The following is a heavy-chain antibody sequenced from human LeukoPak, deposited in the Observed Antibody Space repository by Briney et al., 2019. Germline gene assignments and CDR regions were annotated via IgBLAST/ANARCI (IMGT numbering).Heavy chain of an antibody. CDR1: GFTFSSYG. J-gene: IGHJ4*02. CDR2: INPYSGGT. CDR3: ARDSGYDILTGYYKGDFDY. Sequence: GGSLRLSCAASGFTFSSYGMHWVRQAPGQGLEWMGWINPYSGGTNYAQKFQGRVTMTRDTSISTAYMELSRLRSDDTAVYYCARDSGYDILTGYYKGDFDYWGQGTLVTVSS. V-gene: IGHV1-2*02. D-gene: IGHD3-9*01.